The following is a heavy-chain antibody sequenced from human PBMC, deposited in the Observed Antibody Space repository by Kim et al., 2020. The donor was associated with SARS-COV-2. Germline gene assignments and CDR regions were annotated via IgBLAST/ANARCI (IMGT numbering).Heavy chain of an antibody. CDR2: ISSSGEGT. Sequence: GGSLRLSCAASGFTFSTYDMSWVRQAPGKGLEWVSAISSSGEGTFYADSVKGRFTISRDNSRDTLYLQLNNLRAEDTAVYYCVKWGFCSGGRCAQFFQHWGQCTPVSVSS. D-gene: IGHD2-15*01. V-gene: IGHV3-23*01. CDR3: VKWGFCSGGRCAQFFQH. CDR1: GFTFSTYD. J-gene: IGHJ1*01.